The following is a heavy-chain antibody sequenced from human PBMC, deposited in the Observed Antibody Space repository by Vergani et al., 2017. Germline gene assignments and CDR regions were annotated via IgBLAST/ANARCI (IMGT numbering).Heavy chain of an antibody. CDR2: INHSGST. CDR3: ARVGWGQYNFDY. J-gene: IGHJ4*02. CDR1: GGSFSGYY. V-gene: IGHV4-34*01. Sequence: QVQLQQWGTGLLKPSETLSLTCAVYGGSFSGYYWSWIRQPPGKGQEWIGEINHSGSTNYNPSLKSRVTISVDTSKNQFSLKLSSVTAADTAVYYCARVGWGQYNFDYWGQGTLVTVSS. D-gene: IGHD6-6*01.